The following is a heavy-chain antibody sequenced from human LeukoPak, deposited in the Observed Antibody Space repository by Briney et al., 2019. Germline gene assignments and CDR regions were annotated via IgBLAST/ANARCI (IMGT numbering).Heavy chain of an antibody. D-gene: IGHD3-10*01. CDR3: ARDGAGSGSHWSVFDL. Sequence: PSETLSLTCTVSGGSIGTYYWSWIRQPPGKGLEWIGYIFHTGSTLYNDSLKSRVTLSVDTSKNQLSLKVNFVTAADTAVYYCARDGAGSGSHWSVFDLWGQGTMVTVSS. CDR1: GGSIGTYY. J-gene: IGHJ3*01. V-gene: IGHV4-59*01. CDR2: IFHTGST.